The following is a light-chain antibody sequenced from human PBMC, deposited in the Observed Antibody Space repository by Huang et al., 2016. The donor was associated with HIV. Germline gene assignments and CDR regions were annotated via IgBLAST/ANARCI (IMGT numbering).Light chain of an antibody. CDR3: QQRSNWPPFT. Sequence: IVLTQTPATLSLSPGERATLACRASREVSYYLAWYQHKPGQPPRLLIHGASNRAAGVPARFIGSGSGTDFTLTISSLEPEDFASYYCQQRSNWPPFTFGPGTKVDVK. V-gene: IGKV3-11*01. CDR1: REVSYY. J-gene: IGKJ3*01. CDR2: GAS.